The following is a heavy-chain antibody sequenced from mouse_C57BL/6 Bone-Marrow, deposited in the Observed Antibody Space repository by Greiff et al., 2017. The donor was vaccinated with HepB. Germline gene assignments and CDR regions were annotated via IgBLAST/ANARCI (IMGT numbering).Heavy chain of an antibody. Sequence: QLQQPGAELVRPGTSVKLSCKASGYTFTSYWMHWVKQRPGQGLEWIGVIDPSDSYTNYNQKFKGKATLTVDTSSSTAYMQLSSLTSEDSAVYYCARKGWLLRWGQGTTLTVSS. CDR3: ARKGWLLR. J-gene: IGHJ2*01. CDR2: IDPSDSYT. D-gene: IGHD2-3*01. CDR1: GYTFTSYW. V-gene: IGHV1-59*01.